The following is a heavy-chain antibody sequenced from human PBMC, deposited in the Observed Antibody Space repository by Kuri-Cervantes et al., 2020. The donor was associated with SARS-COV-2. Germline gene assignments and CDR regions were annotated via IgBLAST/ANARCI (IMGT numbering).Heavy chain of an antibody. V-gene: IGHV4-61*09. D-gene: IGHD3-22*01. CDR3: ARDRFYYDSHWFDP. CDR1: GGSISSGSYY. CDR2: IYTSGST. Sequence: SETLSLSCTVSGGSISSGSYYWSWIRQPAGKGLEWIEHIYTSGSTNYNPSLKSRVTISVDTSKNQFSLKLSSVTAADTAVYYCARDRFYYDSHWFDPWGQGTLVTVSS. J-gene: IGHJ5*02.